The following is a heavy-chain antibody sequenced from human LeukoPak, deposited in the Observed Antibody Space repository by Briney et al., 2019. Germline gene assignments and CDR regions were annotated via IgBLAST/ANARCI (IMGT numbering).Heavy chain of an antibody. D-gene: IGHD2-15*01. CDR3: AGGSAGSGYSD. J-gene: IGHJ4*02. CDR1: GGSIGSGAYC. Sequence: SETLSLTCSVSGGSIGSGAYCWGWVRQSPGKGLEYIGNIYHAGNTHYNPSLNSRVTISQDASKNTFSLRLNSVTAADTALYYYAGGSAGSGYSDWGQGALVTVSS. CDR2: IYHAGNT. V-gene: IGHV4-39*02.